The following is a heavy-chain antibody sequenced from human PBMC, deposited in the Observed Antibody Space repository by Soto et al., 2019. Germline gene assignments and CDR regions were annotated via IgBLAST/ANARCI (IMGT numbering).Heavy chain of an antibody. CDR3: ATLIIAPAGTSGMDV. CDR2: IYYSGST. V-gene: IGHV4-39*01. CDR1: GGSISSSRYY. J-gene: IGHJ6*02. Sequence: SETLSLTCTVSGGSISSSRYYWRWIRQPPGKGLEWIGSIYYSGSTYYNPSLKSRVTISVDTSKNQFSLKLSSVTAADTAVYYRATLIIAPAGTSGMDVWGQGTMVT. D-gene: IGHD6-13*01.